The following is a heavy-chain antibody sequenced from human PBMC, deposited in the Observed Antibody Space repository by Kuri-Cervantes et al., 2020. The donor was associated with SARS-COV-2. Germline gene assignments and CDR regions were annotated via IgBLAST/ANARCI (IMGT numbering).Heavy chain of an antibody. D-gene: IGHD2-15*01. CDR2: IKQDGSEK. Sequence: GESLKISCAASGFTFSSYWMSWVRQAPGKGLEWVANIKQDGSEKYYVDSVKGRFTISRDNAKNSLYLQMNSLRAEDTAVYYCAGDRSGGSCHFDYWGQGTLVTVSS. CDR1: GFTFSSYW. V-gene: IGHV3-7*01. CDR3: AGDRSGGSCHFDY. J-gene: IGHJ4*02.